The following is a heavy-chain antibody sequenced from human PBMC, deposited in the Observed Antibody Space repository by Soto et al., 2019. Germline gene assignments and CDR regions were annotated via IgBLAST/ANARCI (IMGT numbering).Heavy chain of an antibody. CDR1: GYTFTSYG. J-gene: IGHJ6*02. CDR2: ISAYNGNT. V-gene: IGHV1-18*01. CDR3: ARDFGYCSGGSCYIYYYYYYGMDV. D-gene: IGHD2-15*01. Sequence: GASVKVSCKASGYTFTSYGISWVRQAPEQGLEWMGWISAYNGNTNYAQKLQGRVTMTTDTSTSTAYMELRSLRSDDTAVYYCARDFGYCSGGSCYIYYYYYYGMDVWGQGTTVTVSS.